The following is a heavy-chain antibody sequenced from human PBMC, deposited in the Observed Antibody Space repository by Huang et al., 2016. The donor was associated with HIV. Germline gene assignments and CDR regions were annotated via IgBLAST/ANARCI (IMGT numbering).Heavy chain of an antibody. CDR1: GYTFTTYS. CDR3: ARYRLTGTFLDS. J-gene: IGHJ4*02. Sequence: QVQLVQSGSELRKPGASVKVSCMASGYTFTTYSLIWVRQAPGQGLEWMGGINAKTGKPTYAQGFTGRFVFSLDTTVSTAYLQISSLKTDDTAKYFCARYRLTGTFLDSWGQGTQVTVSS. V-gene: IGHV7-4-1*02. D-gene: IGHD3-9*01. CDR2: INAKTGKP.